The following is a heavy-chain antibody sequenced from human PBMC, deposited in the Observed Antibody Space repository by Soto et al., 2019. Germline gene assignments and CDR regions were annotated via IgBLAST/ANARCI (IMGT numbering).Heavy chain of an antibody. CDR2: INPSGGST. J-gene: IGHJ5*02. CDR3: ARDRGLREALGGRQNWFDP. CDR1: GYTFTSYY. D-gene: IGHD4-17*01. Sequence: GASVKVSCKASGYTFTSYYMHWVRQAPGQGLEWMGIINPSGGSTSYAQKFQGRVTMTRDTSTSTVYMELSSLRSEDTAVYYCARDRGLREALGGRQNWFDPWGQGTLVTVSS. V-gene: IGHV1-46*01.